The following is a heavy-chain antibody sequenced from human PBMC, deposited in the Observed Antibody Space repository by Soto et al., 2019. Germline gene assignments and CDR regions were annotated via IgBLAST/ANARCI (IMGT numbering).Heavy chain of an antibody. V-gene: IGHV4-39*01. Sequence: PSETLSLTCTVSGGSISSSSYYWGWIRQPPGKGLEWIGSIYYSGSTYYNPSLKSRVTISVDTSKNQFSLKLSSVTAADTAVYYCARQVPAAGMWDGDYGMDVWGQGTTVTVSS. D-gene: IGHD6-13*01. J-gene: IGHJ6*02. CDR1: GGSISSSSYY. CDR2: IYYSGST. CDR3: ARQVPAAGMWDGDYGMDV.